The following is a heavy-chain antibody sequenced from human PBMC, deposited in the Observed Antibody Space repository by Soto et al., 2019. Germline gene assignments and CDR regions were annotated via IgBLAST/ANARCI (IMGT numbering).Heavy chain of an antibody. CDR3: AKGFIVVVTVIRPDDAFDV. Sequence: EVQLLESGGGLVQPGGSLRRSFAASGFQFGNFGMNWVRRAPGRGLEWVSGISGGGGSTYYAASVKGRFTISRDPSKNTIFLEMNSLRAEDTAVYYCAKGFIVVVTVIRPDDAFDVWGQGTLVTVSS. D-gene: IGHD2-21*02. CDR2: ISGGGGST. CDR1: GFQFGNFG. J-gene: IGHJ3*01. V-gene: IGHV3-23*01.